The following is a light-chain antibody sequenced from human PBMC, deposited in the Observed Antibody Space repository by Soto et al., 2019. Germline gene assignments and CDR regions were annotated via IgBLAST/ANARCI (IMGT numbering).Light chain of an antibody. CDR2: DNN. Sequence: QSVLTQPPSVSAAPGQKVTIYCTGSSSNIGANYVSWYQQLPGTAPKLLIYDNNKRPSGIPDRFSGSKSGTSATLGITGLQTGDEADYYCGTWDSSLSADVFGGGTQLTVL. J-gene: IGLJ7*01. CDR3: GTWDSSLSADV. V-gene: IGLV1-51*01. CDR1: SSNIGANY.